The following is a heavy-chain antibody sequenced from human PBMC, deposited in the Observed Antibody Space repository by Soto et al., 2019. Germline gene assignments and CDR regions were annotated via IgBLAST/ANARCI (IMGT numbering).Heavy chain of an antibody. CDR1: GGSISSYY. V-gene: IGHV4-59*01. D-gene: IGHD3-3*01. Sequence: PSETLSLTCTVSGGSISSYYWSWIRQPPGKGLEWFGYIYYSGSTNYNPSLKSRVTISLDTSKNQFSLKLSSVTAADTAVYYCARVKRGVVTMYYFDYWGQGTLVTVSS. CDR3: ARVKRGVVTMYYFDY. CDR2: IYYSGST. J-gene: IGHJ4*02.